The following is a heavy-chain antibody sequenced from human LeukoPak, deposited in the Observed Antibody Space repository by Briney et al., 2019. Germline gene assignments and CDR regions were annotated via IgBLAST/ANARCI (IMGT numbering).Heavy chain of an antibody. V-gene: IGHV1-69*05. D-gene: IGHD2-2*01. CDR3: ARGSTRGRYYMDV. J-gene: IGHJ6*03. Sequence: SVKVSCKASGGTFGSYAISWVRQAPGQGLEWMGGIIPIFGTANYAQKFQGRVTITTDESTSTAYMELSSLRSEDTAVCYCARGSTRGRYYMDVWGKGTTVTVSS. CDR2: IIPIFGTA. CDR1: GGTFGSYA.